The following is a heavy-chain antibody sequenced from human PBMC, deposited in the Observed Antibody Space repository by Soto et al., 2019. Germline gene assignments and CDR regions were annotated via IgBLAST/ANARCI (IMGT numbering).Heavy chain of an antibody. CDR2: IIHIFGTA. V-gene: IGHV1-69*13. D-gene: IGHD2-2*03. CDR3: ATWVLDYGMDV. CDR1: GGTFSSYA. J-gene: IGHJ6*04. Sequence: GASVKVSCKASGGTFSSYAISWVRQAPGQGLEWMGGIIHIFGTANYAQKFQGRVTITADESTSTAYMELSSLRSEDTAVYYCATWVLDYGMDVWGKGTTVTVPQ.